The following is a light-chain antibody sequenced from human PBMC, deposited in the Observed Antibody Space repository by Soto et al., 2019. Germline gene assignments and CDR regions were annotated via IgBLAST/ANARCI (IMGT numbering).Light chain of an antibody. CDR3: SSYTSSSTLSF. CDR1: SSDVGGYNY. Sequence: QSALTQPASVSGSPGQSITISCTGTSSDVGGYNYVSWYQQHPGKAPTLMIFDVSNRPSGVSNRFSGSKSGNTASLTISGLPAEDESDYDCSSYTSSSTLSFFGTGTKLTGL. V-gene: IGLV2-14*01. J-gene: IGLJ1*01. CDR2: DVS.